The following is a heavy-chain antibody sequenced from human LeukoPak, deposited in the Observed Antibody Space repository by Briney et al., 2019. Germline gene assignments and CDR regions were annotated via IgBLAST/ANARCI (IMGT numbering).Heavy chain of an antibody. CDR1: GYTLTQLS. CDR2: FDPEDGET. V-gene: IGHV1-24*01. J-gene: IGHJ4*02. D-gene: IGHD3-9*01. Sequence: ASVKVSCKVSGYTLTQLSMHWVRLAPGKGLEWMGGFDPEDGETIYARKFQGRVTMTEDTSTDTAYMELSSLRSEDTAVYYCATDPSGVPLTGYPYWGQATLVAVSS. CDR3: ATDPSGVPLTGYPY.